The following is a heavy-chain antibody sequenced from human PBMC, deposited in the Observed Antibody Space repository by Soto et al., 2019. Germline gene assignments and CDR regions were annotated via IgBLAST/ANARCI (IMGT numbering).Heavy chain of an antibody. J-gene: IGHJ2*01. CDR3: ARAHRSGTVVLQYWYFDL. CDR2: IFSDGTT. D-gene: IGHD2-21*01. Sequence: EVQLVETGGGLIQPGGSLRLSCAASGFTVSSNYMTWVRQAPGMGLEWVSVIFSDGTTYYADSVKGRFIISRDNSENTLYLQMNNLRAEDMAVYYCARAHRSGTVVLQYWYFDLWGRGTLVTVSS. V-gene: IGHV3-53*02. CDR1: GFTVSSNY.